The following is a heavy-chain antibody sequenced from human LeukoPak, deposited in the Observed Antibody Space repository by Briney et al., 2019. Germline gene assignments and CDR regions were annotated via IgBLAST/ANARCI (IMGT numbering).Heavy chain of an antibody. CDR1: GFTVSSNY. D-gene: IGHD2-2*01. CDR3: ARDLSTRYGMDV. J-gene: IGHJ6*02. CDR2: IYSGGST. Sequence: PGGSLRLSCAASGFTVSSNYISWVRQAPGKGLEWVSVIYSGGSTYYADSVKGRFTISRDNSKNTLYLQMNSLRAEDTAVYYCARDLSTRYGMDVWGQGTTVTVSS. V-gene: IGHV3-53*01.